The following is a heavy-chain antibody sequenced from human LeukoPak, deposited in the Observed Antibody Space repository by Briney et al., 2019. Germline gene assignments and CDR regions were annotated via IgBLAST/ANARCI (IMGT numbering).Heavy chain of an antibody. Sequence: PGGSLRLSCAASGFTFSSYAMSWVRQAPGKGLEWVSTITGSGGSTYYTDSVKGRFTISRDNSKSSLYLQMNSLRAEDTAVFYCAKAYSSSWTISLYYFDYWGQGTLVTVSS. CDR2: ITGSGGST. V-gene: IGHV3-23*01. CDR1: GFTFSSYA. J-gene: IGHJ4*02. D-gene: IGHD6-13*01. CDR3: AKAYSSSWTISLYYFDY.